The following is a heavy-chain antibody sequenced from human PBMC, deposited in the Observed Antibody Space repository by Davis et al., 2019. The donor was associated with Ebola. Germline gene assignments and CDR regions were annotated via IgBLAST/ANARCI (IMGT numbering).Heavy chain of an antibody. D-gene: IGHD2-21*01. CDR2: IYYSGST. CDR3: ARESGGDRFDY. V-gene: IGHV4-39*07. CDR1: GGSISSSSYY. J-gene: IGHJ4*02. Sequence: PSETLSLTCTVSGGSISSSSYYWGWIRQPPGKGLEWIGSIYYSGSTYYNPSLKSRVTISVDTSKNQFSLKLSSVTAADTAVYYCARESGGDRFDYWGQGTLVTVSS.